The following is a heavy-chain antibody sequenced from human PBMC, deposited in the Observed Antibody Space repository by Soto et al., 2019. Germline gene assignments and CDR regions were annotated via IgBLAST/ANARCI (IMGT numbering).Heavy chain of an antibody. CDR1: GGSISSGGYY. J-gene: IGHJ4*02. V-gene: IGHV4-30-4*01. CDR3: ARRRYRSYYFDY. Sequence: LSLTCAVSGGSISSGGYYWSWIRQPPGKGLEWIGYIYYSGSTYYNPSLKSRVTISVDTSKNQFSLKLSSVTAADTAVYYCARRRYRSYYFDYWGQGTLVTVSS. D-gene: IGHD5-18*01. CDR2: IYYSGST.